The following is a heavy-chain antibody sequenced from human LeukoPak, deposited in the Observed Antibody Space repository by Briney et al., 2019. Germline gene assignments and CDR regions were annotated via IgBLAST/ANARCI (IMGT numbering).Heavy chain of an antibody. CDR1: GFTFSSYA. CDR2: ISGGGGST. D-gene: IGHD3-9*01. V-gene: IGHV3-23*01. CDR3: AKNRAGYNWYFDL. Sequence: GGSLRLSCAASGFTFSSYAMSWVRQAPGKGLEWVSAISGGGGSTYYADSVKGRFTISRDNSKNTQYLQMNSLRAEDTAVYYCAKNRAGYNWYFDLWGRGTLVTVSS. J-gene: IGHJ2*01.